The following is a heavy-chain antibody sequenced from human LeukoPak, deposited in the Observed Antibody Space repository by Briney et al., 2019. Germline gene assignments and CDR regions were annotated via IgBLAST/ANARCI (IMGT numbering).Heavy chain of an antibody. V-gene: IGHV3-23*01. J-gene: IGHJ4*02. CDR3: ASTYYYDSSGPRY. Sequence: GGSLRLSCAASGFTFSNFALSWVRQAPGKGLEWVSAISGSGGSTYYADSVKGRFTISRDNAKNSLYLQMNSLRAEDTAVYYCASTYYYDSSGPRYWGQGTLVTVSS. CDR1: GFTFSNFA. CDR2: ISGSGGST. D-gene: IGHD3-22*01.